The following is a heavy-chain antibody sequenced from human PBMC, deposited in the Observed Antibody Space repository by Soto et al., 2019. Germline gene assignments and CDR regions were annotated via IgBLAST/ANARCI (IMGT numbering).Heavy chain of an antibody. CDR3: TTDLYYYDSSGNSDAFDI. CDR1: GFTFSNAW. J-gene: IGHJ3*02. V-gene: IGHV3-15*07. Sequence: EVQLVESGGGLVKPGGSLRLSCAASGFTFSNAWMNWVRQAPGKGLEWVGRIKSKTDGGTTDYAAPVKGRFTISRDDSKNTLYLQMNSLKTEDTAVYYCTTDLYYYDSSGNSDAFDIWGQGTMVTVSS. CDR2: IKSKTDGGTT. D-gene: IGHD3-22*01.